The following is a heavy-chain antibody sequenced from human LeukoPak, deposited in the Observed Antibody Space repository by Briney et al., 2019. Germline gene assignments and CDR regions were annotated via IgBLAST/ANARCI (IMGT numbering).Heavy chain of an antibody. Sequence: SVKVSCKASGGTFKTSGVNWVRQAPGQRLEWMGCVIPVFGTSNYAEKFQDRVTITADESTTTAYMELSSLRSEDTAVYYCATSENPVAIPITWGQGTLVSASS. CDR2: VIPVFGTS. V-gene: IGHV1-69*13. CDR3: ATSENPVAIPIT. J-gene: IGHJ5*02. CDR1: GGTFKTSG. D-gene: IGHD2-21*01.